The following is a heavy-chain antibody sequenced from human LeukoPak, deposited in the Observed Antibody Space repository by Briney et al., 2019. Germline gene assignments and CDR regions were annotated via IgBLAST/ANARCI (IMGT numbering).Heavy chain of an antibody. CDR1: GGSMSSTDYYYY. V-gene: IGHV4-39*01. CDR2: LFNSVST. CDR3: ARNNSMVRGALDS. D-gene: IGHD3-10*01. Sequence: SETLSLTCSVSGGSMSSTDYYYYWGWIRRPPGKGLEWTGSLFNSVSTYYNPSLKTRLTMSIDTSKNQFSMRLTSVTAADTAVYYCARNNSMVRGALDSWGQGILVAVSS. J-gene: IGHJ5*01.